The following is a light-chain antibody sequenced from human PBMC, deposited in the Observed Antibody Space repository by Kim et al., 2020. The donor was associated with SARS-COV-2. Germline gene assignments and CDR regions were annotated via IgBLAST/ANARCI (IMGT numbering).Light chain of an antibody. V-gene: IGKV3-20*01. CDR3: QQYGSSPYT. Sequence: EIVVTQSPGTLSLSPGERATLSCRASQSVTSSYLAWYQQKPGQAPRLPIYGASSRATGIPDRFSGSGSGTDFTLTISRLEPEDFAVYYCQQYGSSPYTFGQGTKLEI. CDR1: QSVTSSY. J-gene: IGKJ2*01. CDR2: GAS.